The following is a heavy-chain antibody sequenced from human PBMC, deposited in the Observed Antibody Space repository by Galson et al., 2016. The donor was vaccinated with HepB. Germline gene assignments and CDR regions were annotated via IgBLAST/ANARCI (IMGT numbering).Heavy chain of an antibody. J-gene: IGHJ4*02. CDR2: ISSDGNNE. V-gene: IGHV3-30*04. CDR1: GFTFSKYA. Sequence: SLRLSCAASGFTFSKYAMHWVRQAPGKGLEWVAVISSDGNNEYYADSVKGRFTISRDNSKNTLDLQMNSLRVEDTAVYYCAKDLDIVVVPSASDYWGQGTLVTVSS. D-gene: IGHD2-2*01. CDR3: AKDLDIVVVPSASDY.